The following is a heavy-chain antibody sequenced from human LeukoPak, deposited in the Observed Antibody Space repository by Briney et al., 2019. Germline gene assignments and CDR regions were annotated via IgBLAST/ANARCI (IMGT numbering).Heavy chain of an antibody. Sequence: GASVKVSCKASGYTFTSYGISWVRQAPGQGLEWMGWISACNGNTNYAQKLQGRVTMPTDTSTSTAYMELRSLRSDDTAVYYCARGALFGVVPLPFDYWGQGTLVTVSS. D-gene: IGHD3-3*01. CDR1: GYTFTSYG. J-gene: IGHJ4*02. CDR3: ARGALFGVVPLPFDY. CDR2: ISACNGNT. V-gene: IGHV1-18*01.